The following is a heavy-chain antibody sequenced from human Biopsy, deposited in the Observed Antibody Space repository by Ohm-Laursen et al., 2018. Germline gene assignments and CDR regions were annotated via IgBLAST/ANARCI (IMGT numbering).Heavy chain of an antibody. J-gene: IGHJ1*01. CDR3: ARGSNEYGGLYFPH. V-gene: IGHV4-59*11. D-gene: IGHD4-23*01. Sequence: GTLSLTCTVSGGSFTGHYWSWLRQPPGKGLVWIGHISYTGYTSYKSSLKSRVTISLDTSRKHFSLRLTSLAAADTAVYYCARGSNEYGGLYFPHWGQGTLVTVSS. CDR2: ISYTGYT. CDR1: GGSFTGHY.